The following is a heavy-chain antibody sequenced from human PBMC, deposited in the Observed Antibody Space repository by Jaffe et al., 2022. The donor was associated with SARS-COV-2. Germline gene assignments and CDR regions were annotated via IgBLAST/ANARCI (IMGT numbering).Heavy chain of an antibody. V-gene: IGHV3-48*01. Sequence: EVQLVESGGGLVQPGGSLRLSCAASGFTFSSYSMNWVRQAPGKGLEWVSYISSSSNTIYYADSVKGRFTISRDNAKNSLYLQMNSLRAEDTAVYYCARDARYGDYDDYWGQGTLVTVSS. CDR3: ARDARYGDYDDY. J-gene: IGHJ4*02. D-gene: IGHD4-17*01. CDR1: GFTFSSYS. CDR2: ISSSSNTI.